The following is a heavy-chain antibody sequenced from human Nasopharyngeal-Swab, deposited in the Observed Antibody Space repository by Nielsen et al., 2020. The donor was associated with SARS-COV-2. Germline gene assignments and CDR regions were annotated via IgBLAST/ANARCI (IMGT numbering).Heavy chain of an antibody. CDR1: GGSFSGYY. D-gene: IGHD3-22*01. V-gene: IGHV4-59*01. Sequence: GSLRLSCAVYGGSFSGYYWSWIRQPPGKGLEWIGYIYYSGTTHYKSSLKSRVTISIDTSKNQFSLNLRSVTAADTAVYYCARGEDRYDSSGFLMWGQGTMVTVSS. CDR3: ARGEDRYDSSGFLM. J-gene: IGHJ3*01. CDR2: IYYSGTT.